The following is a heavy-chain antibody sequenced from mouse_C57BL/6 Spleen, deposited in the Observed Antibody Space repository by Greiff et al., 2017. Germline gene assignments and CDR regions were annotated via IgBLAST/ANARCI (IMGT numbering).Heavy chain of an antibody. V-gene: IGHV1-62-2*01. CDR2: FYPGSGSI. J-gene: IGHJ2*01. D-gene: IGHD1-1*01. Sequence: VQLQQSGAELVKPGASVKLSCKASGYTFTEYTIHWVKQRSGQGLEWIGWFYPGSGSIKYNEKFKDKATLTADKSSSTVYMELSRLTSEDSAVYFCARHEGGGGYYGSSYGYFDYWGQGTTLTVSS. CDR1: GYTFTEYT. CDR3: ARHEGGGGYYGSSYGYFDY.